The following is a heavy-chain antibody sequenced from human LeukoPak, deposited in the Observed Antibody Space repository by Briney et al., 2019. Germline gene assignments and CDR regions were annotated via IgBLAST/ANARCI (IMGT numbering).Heavy chain of an antibody. Sequence: SVKVSCKASGGTFSSYAISWVRQAPGQGLEWMGRIIPILGIANYAQKFQGRVTITADKSTSTAYMELSSLRSEDTAMYYCATRGYSYGHPFDYWGQGTLVTVSS. CDR3: ATRGYSYGHPFDY. V-gene: IGHV1-69*04. J-gene: IGHJ4*02. CDR2: IIPILGIA. D-gene: IGHD5-18*01. CDR1: GGTFSSYA.